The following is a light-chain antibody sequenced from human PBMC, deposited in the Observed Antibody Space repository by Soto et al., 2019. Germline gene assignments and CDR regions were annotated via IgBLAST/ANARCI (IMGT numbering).Light chain of an antibody. Sequence: DILMTQSPTTLSASVGDTVTITCRASQSVSSWLAWYQQKPGRAPKLLMYRASSLESGVPSRFSGSGSGTEFTLTISSLQPDDFATYYCQQYKSQSYTFGQGTKLEIK. V-gene: IGKV1-5*03. CDR3: QQYKSQSYT. J-gene: IGKJ2*01. CDR1: QSVSSW. CDR2: RAS.